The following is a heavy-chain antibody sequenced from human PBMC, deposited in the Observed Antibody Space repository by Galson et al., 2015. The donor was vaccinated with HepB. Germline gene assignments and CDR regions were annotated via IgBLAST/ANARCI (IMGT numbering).Heavy chain of an antibody. Sequence: SVKVSCKASGYTFTFYYMHWVRQAPGQGLEWMGIINPSGGSTNYAQKFQGRVTMTRDTSTSTVYMELSSLRSDDTVVYYCARGKGGGSGWYVFDYWGQGTLVTVSS. J-gene: IGHJ4*02. CDR2: INPSGGST. CDR3: ARGKGGGSGWYVFDY. V-gene: IGHV1-46*01. CDR1: GYTFTFYY. D-gene: IGHD6-19*01.